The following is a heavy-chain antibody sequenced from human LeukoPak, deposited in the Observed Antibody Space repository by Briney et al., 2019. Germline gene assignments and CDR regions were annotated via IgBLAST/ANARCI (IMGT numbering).Heavy chain of an antibody. V-gene: IGHV3-74*01. CDR1: GFTFSSYW. Sequence: GGSLRLSCAASGFTFSSYWMHWVRQAPGKGLVWVSGINSDGSSTRYADSVKGRFTISRDTAKNSLYLQMNSLRAEDTAVYYCARSIDIDYWGQGTLVTVSS. CDR2: INSDGSST. CDR3: ARSIDIDY. D-gene: IGHD2-21*01. J-gene: IGHJ4*02.